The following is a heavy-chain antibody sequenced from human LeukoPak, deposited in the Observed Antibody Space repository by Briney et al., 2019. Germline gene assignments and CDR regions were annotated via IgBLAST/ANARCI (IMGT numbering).Heavy chain of an antibody. CDR3: ARRGGYDLLDY. V-gene: IGHV3-11*01. J-gene: IGHJ4*02. D-gene: IGHD5-12*01. CDR2: ISSSSSTI. Sequence: GGALRLSCAASGFTFSDYYMSWVRQAPGTGLEWVSYISSSSSTIYYADSVKGRFTISRDNAKNSLYLQMNSLRAEDTAVYYCARRGGYDLLDYWGEGSLVTVSS. CDR1: GFTFSDYY.